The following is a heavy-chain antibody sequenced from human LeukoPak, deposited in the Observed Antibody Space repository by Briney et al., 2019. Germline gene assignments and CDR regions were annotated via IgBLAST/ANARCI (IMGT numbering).Heavy chain of an antibody. CDR2: ISSSGSTI. J-gene: IGHJ4*02. Sequence: GGSLRLSCAASGFTFSSYEMNWVRQAPGKGLEWVSYISSSGSTIYYADSVKGRFTISRDNYKNTLCLQMNSLRAEDTAEYYCAKVGLGYAGYDSGGYAYGDWGQGTLVTVSS. CDR1: GFTFSSYE. V-gene: IGHV3-48*03. D-gene: IGHD5-12*01. CDR3: AKVGLGYAGYDSGGYAYGD.